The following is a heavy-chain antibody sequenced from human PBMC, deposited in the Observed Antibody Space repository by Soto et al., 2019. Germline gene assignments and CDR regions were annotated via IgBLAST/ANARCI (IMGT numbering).Heavy chain of an antibody. Sequence: EVQLVESGGGLVKPGGSLRLSCAASGFTLSSYSMNWVRQAPGKGLEWVSSISSSSSYIFYADSVKGRFTISRDNAKNSLYLQINRLRAEDTAVYYCARGDMVRGVSPRVDYWGQGTLVTVSS. V-gene: IGHV3-21*01. J-gene: IGHJ4*02. CDR3: ARGDMVRGVSPRVDY. CDR2: ISSSSSYI. D-gene: IGHD3-10*01. CDR1: GFTLSSYS.